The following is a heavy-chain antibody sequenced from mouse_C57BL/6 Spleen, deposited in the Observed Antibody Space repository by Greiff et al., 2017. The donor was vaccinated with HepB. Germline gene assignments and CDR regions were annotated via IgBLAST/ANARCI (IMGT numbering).Heavy chain of an antibody. V-gene: IGHV1-39*01. CDR1: GYSFTDYN. CDR3: VFYYYGSSYVDWYFDV. Sequence: LVESGPELVKPGASVKISCKASGYSFTDYNMNWVKQSNGKSLEWIGVINPNYGTTSYNQKFKGKATLTVDQSSSTAYMQLNSLTSEDSAVYYCVFYYYGSSYVDWYFDVWGTGTTVTVSS. CDR2: INPNYGTT. D-gene: IGHD1-1*01. J-gene: IGHJ1*03.